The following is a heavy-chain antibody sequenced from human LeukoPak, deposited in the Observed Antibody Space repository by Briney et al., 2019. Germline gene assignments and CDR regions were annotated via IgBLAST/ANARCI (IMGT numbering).Heavy chain of an antibody. CDR3: AKDLFYGYPSPTFDY. J-gene: IGHJ4*02. D-gene: IGHD5-18*01. V-gene: IGHV3-23*01. Sequence: GGSLRLSCAASGFTFNSYAMTWVRQAPGKGLEWVPCARGSGDSTYYADSVKGRFTISRDNSKNTLYLQMNSLRAEDTAVYYCAKDLFYGYPSPTFDYWGQGTLVTVSS. CDR1: GFTFNSYA. CDR2: ARGSGDST.